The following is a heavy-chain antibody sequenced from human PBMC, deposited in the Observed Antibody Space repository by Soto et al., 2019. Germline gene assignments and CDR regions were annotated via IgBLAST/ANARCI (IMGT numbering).Heavy chain of an antibody. J-gene: IGHJ5*02. V-gene: IGHV3-30-3*01. CDR3: ARDLFPYSSSSGWFDP. Sequence: PGGSLRLSCAASGFTFSSYAMHWVRQAPGKGLEWVAVISYDGSNKYYADSVKGRFTISRDNSKNTLYLQMNSLRAEDTAVYYCARDLFPYSSSSGWFDPWGQGTLVTVSS. CDR1: GFTFSSYA. D-gene: IGHD6-6*01. CDR2: ISYDGSNK.